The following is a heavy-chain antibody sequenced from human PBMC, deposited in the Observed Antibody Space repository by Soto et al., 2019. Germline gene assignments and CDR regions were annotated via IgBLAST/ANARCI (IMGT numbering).Heavy chain of an antibody. CDR2: ISSSSSYI. CDR3: ARDATTVTTFAAAFDI. D-gene: IGHD4-17*01. Sequence: GGSLRLSCAASGFTFSSYSMNWVRQAPGKGLEWVSSISSSSSYIYYADSVKGRFTISRDNANNSLYLQMNSLRAEDTALFYCARDATTVTTFAAAFDIWGQGTMVTVSS. J-gene: IGHJ3*02. V-gene: IGHV3-21*01. CDR1: GFTFSSYS.